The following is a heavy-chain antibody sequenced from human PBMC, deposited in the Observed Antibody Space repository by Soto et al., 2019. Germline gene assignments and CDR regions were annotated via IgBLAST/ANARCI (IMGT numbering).Heavy chain of an antibody. D-gene: IGHD3-3*01. Sequence: GGSLRLSCAASGFPFSNYAMNWVRQAPGKGLEWVSTNSKSGDSTFNADSVKGRFTVSRDNSKSTLYLQMNSLRAEDTAVYYFAKVEYYDFWSGYYYYYGLDAWGQGTTVTVSS. CDR3: AKVEYYDFWSGYYYYYGLDA. CDR1: GFPFSNYA. V-gene: IGHV3-23*01. J-gene: IGHJ6*02. CDR2: NSKSGDST.